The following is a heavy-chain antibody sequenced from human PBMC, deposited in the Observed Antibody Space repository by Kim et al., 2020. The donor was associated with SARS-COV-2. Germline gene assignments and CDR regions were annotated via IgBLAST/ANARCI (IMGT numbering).Heavy chain of an antibody. Sequence: SETLSLTCTVSGYSISSGYYWGWIRQPPGKGLEWIGSIYHSGSTYYNPSLKSRVTISVDTSKNQFSLKLSSVTAADTAVYYCARARGFKAARVWFDPWGQGTLVTVSS. CDR2: IYHSGST. D-gene: IGHD6-13*01. CDR1: GYSISSGYY. J-gene: IGHJ5*02. V-gene: IGHV4-38-2*02. CDR3: ARARGFKAARVWFDP.